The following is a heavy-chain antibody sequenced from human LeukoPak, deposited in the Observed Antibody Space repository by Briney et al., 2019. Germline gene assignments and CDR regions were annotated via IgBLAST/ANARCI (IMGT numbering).Heavy chain of an antibody. CDR2: ISGSGGST. CDR1: GFTFSCYA. Sequence: GGSLRLSCAASGFTFSCYAMSWVRQAPGKGLEWVSAISGSGGSTYYADSVKGRFTISRDNSKNTLYLQMNSLRAEDTAVYYCAPYVAAAGTGDSLFDYWGQGTLVTVSS. CDR3: APYVAAAGTGDSLFDY. J-gene: IGHJ4*02. D-gene: IGHD6-13*01. V-gene: IGHV3-23*01.